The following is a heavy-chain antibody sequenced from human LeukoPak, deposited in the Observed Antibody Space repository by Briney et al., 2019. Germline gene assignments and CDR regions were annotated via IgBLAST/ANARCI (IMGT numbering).Heavy chain of an antibody. CDR1: GFTFSSYG. V-gene: IGHV3-74*01. Sequence: GGSLRLSCAASGFTFSSYGVHWVRQAPGKGLVWVSRINSDGSSTSYADSVKGRFTISRDNAKNTLYLQMNSLRAEDTAVYYCARAVRDMVRGVLAFYFDYWGQGTLVTVSS. J-gene: IGHJ4*02. CDR3: ARAVRDMVRGVLAFYFDY. CDR2: INSDGSST. D-gene: IGHD3-10*01.